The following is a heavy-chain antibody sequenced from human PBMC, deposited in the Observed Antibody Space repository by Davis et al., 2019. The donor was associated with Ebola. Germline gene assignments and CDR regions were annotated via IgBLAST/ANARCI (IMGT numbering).Heavy chain of an antibody. CDR1: GYTFTSYY. CDR2: INPSGGST. CDR3: ARVLKWFRDHHHHSFDY. V-gene: IGHV1-46*01. Sequence: ASVKVSCKASGYTFTSYYMHWVRQAPGQGLEWMGIINPSGGSTSYAQKFQGRVTMTRDTSTSTVYMELSSLRSEDTAVYYCARVLKWFRDHHHHSFDYWGQGTLVTVSS. J-gene: IGHJ4*02. D-gene: IGHD3-10*01.